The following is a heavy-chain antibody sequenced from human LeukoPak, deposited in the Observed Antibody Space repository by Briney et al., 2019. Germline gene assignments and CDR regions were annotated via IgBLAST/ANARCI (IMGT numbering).Heavy chain of an antibody. CDR1: GFTFTKTR. CDR2: IKSKTDGGTV. Sequence: GGSLRLSCVASGFTFTKTRMSWVRQAPGKGLEWVGRIKSKTDGGTVDYAAPVKGRFTISRDDSKNTMYLLMNNLKTEDTAVYYCRRDAFGSIDWGQGTLVTVSS. V-gene: IGHV3-15*01. CDR3: RRDAFGSID. D-gene: IGHD3-10*01. J-gene: IGHJ4*02.